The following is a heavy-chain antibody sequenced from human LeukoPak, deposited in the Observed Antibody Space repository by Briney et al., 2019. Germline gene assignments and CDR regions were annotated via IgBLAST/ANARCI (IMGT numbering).Heavy chain of an antibody. V-gene: IGHV3-21*06. D-gene: IGHD3-22*01. Sequence: GSLGLSCAACGFAFSTYTMNWARQAPGKGLEWVASINSGGTNTHYAFSVKGRFTISRDNAQNVLYLQMNGLRGDDAAVYYCLRGDSRDFWGQGTLVTVSS. CDR2: INSGGTNT. CDR1: GFAFSTYT. J-gene: IGHJ4*02. CDR3: LRGDSRDF.